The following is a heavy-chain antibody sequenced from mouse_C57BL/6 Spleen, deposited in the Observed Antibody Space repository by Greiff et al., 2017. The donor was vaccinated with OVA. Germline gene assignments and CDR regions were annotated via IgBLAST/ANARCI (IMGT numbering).Heavy chain of an antibody. CDR2: IYPGNSDT. CDR3: TRSGYGYDRGAYAMDY. CDR1: GYTFTSYW. V-gene: IGHV1-5*01. Sequence: EVKVIESGTVLARPGASVKMSCKTSGYTFTSYWMHWVKQRPGQGLEWIGAIYPGNSDTSYNQKFKGKAKLTAVTSASTAYMELSSLTNEDSAVYYCTRSGYGYDRGAYAMDYWGQGTSVTVSS. D-gene: IGHD2-2*01. J-gene: IGHJ4*01.